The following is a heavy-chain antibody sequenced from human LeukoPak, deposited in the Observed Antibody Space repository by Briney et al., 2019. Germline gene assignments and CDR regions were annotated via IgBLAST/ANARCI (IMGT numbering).Heavy chain of an antibody. J-gene: IGHJ5*02. V-gene: IGHV4-34*01. CDR2: INHSGST. CDR1: GGSFSGYY. CDR3: ARGRQYYDFWSGYYTGIWFDP. D-gene: IGHD3-3*01. Sequence: SETLSLTCAVYGGSFSGYYWSWLRQPPGKGLEWIGEINHSGSTNYNPSLKSRVTISVDTSKNQFSLKLSSVTAADTAVYYCARGRQYYDFWSGYYTGIWFDPWGQGTLVTVSS.